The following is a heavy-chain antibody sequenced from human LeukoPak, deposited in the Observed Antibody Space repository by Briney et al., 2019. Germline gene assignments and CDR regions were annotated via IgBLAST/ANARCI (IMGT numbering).Heavy chain of an antibody. D-gene: IGHD3-10*01. CDR3: ARSYMVRGWYFDL. V-gene: IGHV3-23*01. Sequence: GGSLRLSCAASGFTFSSYGMSWVRQAPGKGLEWVSAISGSGGSTYYADSVKGRSTISRDNSKNTLYLQMNSLRAEDTAVYYCARSYMVRGWYFDLWGRGTLVTVSS. J-gene: IGHJ2*01. CDR2: ISGSGGST. CDR1: GFTFSSYG.